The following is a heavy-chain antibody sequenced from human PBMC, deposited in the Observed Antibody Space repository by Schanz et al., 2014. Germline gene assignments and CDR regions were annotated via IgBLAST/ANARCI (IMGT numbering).Heavy chain of an antibody. D-gene: IGHD3-10*01. CDR2: ISAYNGHT. CDR3: ARAKRFGDMDV. J-gene: IGHJ6*02. Sequence: VQLEQSGAEVKKPGSSVKVSCKASGGTFSSFGINWVRQAPGQGLEWMGWISAYNGHTDYAQKLQGRVTLTTDTSTSTAYMELRNLRSDDTAVYYCARAKRFGDMDVWGQGTTVAVSS. V-gene: IGHV1-18*01. CDR1: GGTFSSFG.